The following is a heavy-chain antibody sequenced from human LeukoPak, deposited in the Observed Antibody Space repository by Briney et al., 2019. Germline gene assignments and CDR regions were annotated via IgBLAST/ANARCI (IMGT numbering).Heavy chain of an antibody. V-gene: IGHV4-38-2*02. CDR1: GYSISSGYY. J-gene: IGHJ5*02. D-gene: IGHD6-13*01. CDR2: IYHSGST. Sequence: SETLSLTCTVSGYSISSGYYWGWIRQPPGKGLEWIGSIYHSGSTYYNPSLKSRVTISVDTSKNQFSLKLSSVTAADTAAYYCARRRGYSSSWYGNWFDPWGQGTLVTVSS. CDR3: ARRRGYSSSWYGNWFDP.